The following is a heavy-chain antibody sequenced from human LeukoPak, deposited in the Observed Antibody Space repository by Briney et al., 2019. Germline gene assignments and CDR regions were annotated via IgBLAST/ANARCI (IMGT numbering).Heavy chain of an antibody. V-gene: IGHV5-51*01. J-gene: IGHJ4*02. CDR3: ARRPYDYVWGSYRLTHYYFDY. CDR1: GYSFTSYW. CDR2: MYPGDSDT. D-gene: IGHD3-16*02. Sequence: GESLKISCKGSGYSFTSYWIAWVRQMPGKGLEWMGTMYPGDSDTRYSPSFQGQVTISADKSISTAYLQWSSLKASDTAMYYCARRPYDYVWGSYRLTHYYFDYWGQGTLVTVSS.